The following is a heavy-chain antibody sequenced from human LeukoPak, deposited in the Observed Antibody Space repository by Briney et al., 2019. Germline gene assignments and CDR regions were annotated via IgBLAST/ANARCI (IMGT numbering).Heavy chain of an antibody. J-gene: IGHJ4*02. CDR1: GFTFSSYW. CDR3: ANLERGIVVVPSGHFDY. Sequence: GGSLRLSCAASGFTFSSYWMHWVRQAPGKGLVWVSRINSDGSSTYYADSVKGRFTISRDNSKNTLYLQMNSLRAEDTAVYYCANLERGIVVVPSGHFDYWGQGTLVTVSS. CDR2: INSDGSST. D-gene: IGHD3-22*01. V-gene: IGHV3-74*01.